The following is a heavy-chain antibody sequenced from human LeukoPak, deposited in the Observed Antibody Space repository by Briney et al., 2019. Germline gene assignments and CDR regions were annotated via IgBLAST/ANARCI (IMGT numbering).Heavy chain of an antibody. CDR3: AKDLSSAITSALVLDV. CDR2: ITWNRDNI. J-gene: IGHJ6*02. Sequence: GGSLRLSCAASGFTFSSCAMSWVRQAPGKGLEWVAGITWNRDNIGYGDSVKGRFTISRDNVKNVLYLQMNSLRPEDTALYYCAKDLSSAITSALVLDVWGQGTTVTVS. V-gene: IGHV3-9*01. D-gene: IGHD3-22*01. CDR1: GFTFSSCA.